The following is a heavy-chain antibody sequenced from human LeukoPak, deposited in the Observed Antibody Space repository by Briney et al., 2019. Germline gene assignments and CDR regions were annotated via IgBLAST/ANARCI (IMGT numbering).Heavy chain of an antibody. CDR3: AKDPMTTVTTTAY. V-gene: IGHV3-23*01. Sequence: PGGSLRLSCAASGFTFSSYAMSWVRQAPGRGLEWVSSISDGDGGVSTYYADSVKGRFTISRDNSKNTLYLQMNSLRAEDTAIYYCAKDPMTTVTTTAYWGQGTLVTVSS. D-gene: IGHD4-17*01. CDR1: GFTFSSYA. J-gene: IGHJ4*02. CDR2: ISDGDGGVST.